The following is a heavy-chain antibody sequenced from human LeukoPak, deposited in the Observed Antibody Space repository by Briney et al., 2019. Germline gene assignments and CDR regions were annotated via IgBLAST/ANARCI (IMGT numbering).Heavy chain of an antibody. CDR3: NGVSTVIRDY. D-gene: IGHD2-8*01. CDR1: GFTVSSNY. Sequence: PGGSLRLSCAASGFTVSSNYMSWVRQAPGRGLEWVSVIYSGGSTYYADSVKGRFTISRDNSKNTLYLQMNSLRAEDTAVYYCNGVSTVIRDYWGQGTLVTVSS. J-gene: IGHJ4*02. CDR2: IYSGGST. V-gene: IGHV3-66*01.